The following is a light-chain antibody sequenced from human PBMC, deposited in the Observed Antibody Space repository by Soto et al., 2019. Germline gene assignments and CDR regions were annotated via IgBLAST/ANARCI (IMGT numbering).Light chain of an antibody. Sequence: QAALTEPPSASESPGQSVTISCAGTSSDVGGYHYVSWYQHHPGRAPKLLIYEVENRPPGGPGRFSGSKSVNTASLTASGRQADDAADYYRLSYGGSHNDVFGTGTKVTVL. CDR2: EVE. J-gene: IGLJ1*01. CDR3: LSYGGSHNDV. V-gene: IGLV2-8*01. CDR1: SSDVGGYHY.